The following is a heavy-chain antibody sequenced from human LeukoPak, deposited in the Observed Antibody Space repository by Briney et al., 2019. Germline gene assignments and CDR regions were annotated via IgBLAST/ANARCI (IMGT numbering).Heavy chain of an antibody. V-gene: IGHV3-23*01. J-gene: IGHJ5*02. CDR1: GFTFSSYA. CDR3: TKDPYYYDSSGYSRRWFDP. D-gene: IGHD3-22*01. CDR2: IRGGVGRT. Sequence: RGSLRLSCAASGFTFSSYAMSGVRQAPGKGLEWVSSIRGGVGRTYYADSVKGRFTISRDNSKNTLYLQMNSLRAEDTAVYYCTKDPYYYDSSGYSRRWFDPWGQGTLVSVSS.